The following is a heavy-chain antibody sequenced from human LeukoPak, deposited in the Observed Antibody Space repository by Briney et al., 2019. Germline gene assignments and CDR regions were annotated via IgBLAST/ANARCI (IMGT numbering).Heavy chain of an antibody. CDR1: GFTVSSNY. V-gene: IGHV3-53*01. Sequence: GGSLRLSCAASGFTVSSNYMSWVRQAPGKGLEWVPVIYSGGSTYYADSVKGRFTISRDNSKNTLYLQMNSLRAEDTAVYYCARVASGSYYYPFDYWGQGTLVTVSS. CDR3: ARVASGSYYYPFDY. D-gene: IGHD1-26*01. CDR2: IYSGGST. J-gene: IGHJ4*02.